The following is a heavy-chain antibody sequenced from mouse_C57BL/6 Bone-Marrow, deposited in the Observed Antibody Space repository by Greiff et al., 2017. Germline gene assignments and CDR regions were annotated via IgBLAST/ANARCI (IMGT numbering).Heavy chain of an antibody. D-gene: IGHD1-1*01. J-gene: IGHJ3*01. V-gene: IGHV1-19*01. CDR1: GYTFTDYY. CDR3: AREFPKGFYYYGSSPAWFAY. CDR2: INPYNGGT. Sequence: EVQLQQSGPVLVKPGASVKMSCKASGYTFTDYYMNWVKQSHGKSLEWIGVINPYNGGTSYNQKFKGKATLTVDKSSSTAYMELNSLTSEDSAVYYCAREFPKGFYYYGSSPAWFAYWGQGTLVTVSA.